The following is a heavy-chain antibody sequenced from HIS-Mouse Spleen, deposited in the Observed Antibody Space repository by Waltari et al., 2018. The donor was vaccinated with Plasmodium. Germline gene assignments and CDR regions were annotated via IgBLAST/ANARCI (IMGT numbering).Heavy chain of an antibody. D-gene: IGHD6-13*01. CDR3: ASSWYWYFDL. CDR2: IKQDGSEK. CDR1: GFTFTSYW. Sequence: EVQLVESGGGLVQPGGSLSLFCAASGFTFTSYWMSWVRQAPGKGLEWVANIKQDGSEKYYVDSVKGRFTISRDNAKNSLYLQMNSLRAEDTAVYYCASSWYWYFDLWGRGTLVTVSS. J-gene: IGHJ2*01. V-gene: IGHV3-7*01.